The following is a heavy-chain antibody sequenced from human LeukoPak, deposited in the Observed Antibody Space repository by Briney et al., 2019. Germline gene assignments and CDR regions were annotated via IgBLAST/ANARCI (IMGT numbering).Heavy chain of an antibody. CDR2: IYYSGST. D-gene: IGHD2-15*01. V-gene: IGHV4-39*07. J-gene: IGHJ5*02. Sequence: SETLSLTCTVSGGSISSSSYYWGWIRQPPGKGLEWIGSIYYSGSTYYNPSLKSRVTISVDTSKNQFSLKLSSVTAADTAVYYCARAGGYCSGGSCSQFDPWGQGTLVTVSS. CDR1: GGSISSSSYY. CDR3: ARAGGYCSGGSCSQFDP.